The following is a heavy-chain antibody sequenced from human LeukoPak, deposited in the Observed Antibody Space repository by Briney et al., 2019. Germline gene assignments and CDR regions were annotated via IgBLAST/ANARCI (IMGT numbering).Heavy chain of an antibody. J-gene: IGHJ4*02. CDR3: ATVLRYFGLLDY. Sequence: GGSLRLSYAASGFTFSNHGMNWVRQAPGKGLEWVSGISPGGDTPYYADPVRGRFTISRDNSKNTMYLQMNSLRAEDTAVYYCATVLRYFGLLDYWGQGTLVTVSS. V-gene: IGHV3-23*01. CDR2: ISPGGDTP. D-gene: IGHD3-9*01. CDR1: GFTFSNHG.